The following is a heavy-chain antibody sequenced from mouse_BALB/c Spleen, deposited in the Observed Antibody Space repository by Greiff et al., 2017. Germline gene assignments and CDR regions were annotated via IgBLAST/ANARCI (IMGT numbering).Heavy chain of an antibody. J-gene: IGHJ4*01. V-gene: IGHV14-3*02. D-gene: IGHD1-1*01. CDR3: ASPPDGSSPHYYAMDY. Sequence: VQLQQSGAELVKPGASVKLSCTASGFNIKDTYMHWVKQRPEQGLEWIGRIDPANGNTKYDPKFQGKATITADTSSNTAYLQLSSLTSEDTAVDYCASPPDGSSPHYYAMDYWGEGTSGTVSS. CDR2: IDPANGNT. CDR1: GFNIKDTY.